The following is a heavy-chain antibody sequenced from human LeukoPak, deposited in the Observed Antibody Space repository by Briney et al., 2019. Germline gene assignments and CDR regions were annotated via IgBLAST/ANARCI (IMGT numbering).Heavy chain of an antibody. CDR2: INPNSGGT. Sequence: SVKVSCKASGYTFTDHYIHWVRQAPGQGLEWMGWINPNSGGTNYAQKFQGRVTMTRDTSISTAYMDLGRLRSDDMAVYYCARVRHYGSGTFLWAPSFDIWGQGTTVTVSS. CDR1: GYTFTDHY. D-gene: IGHD3-10*01. V-gene: IGHV1-2*02. J-gene: IGHJ3*02. CDR3: ARVRHYGSGTFLWAPSFDI.